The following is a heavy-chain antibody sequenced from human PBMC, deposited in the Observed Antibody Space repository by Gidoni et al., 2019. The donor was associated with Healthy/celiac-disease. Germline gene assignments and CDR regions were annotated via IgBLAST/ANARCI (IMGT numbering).Heavy chain of an antibody. J-gene: IGHJ6*02. CDR3: AGQLRGVFHYYGMDV. CDR2: IYYSGST. CDR1: CGSISSRSYY. V-gene: IGHV4-39*01. D-gene: IGHD2-8*01. Sequence: HLQLQESGPGLVKPSETLSLTCTVSCGSISSRSYYWGWIRQPPGKGLEWIGSIYYSGSTYYNPSLKSRVTISVDTSKNQFSLKLSSVTAADTAVYYCAGQLRGVFHYYGMDVWGQGTTVTVSS.